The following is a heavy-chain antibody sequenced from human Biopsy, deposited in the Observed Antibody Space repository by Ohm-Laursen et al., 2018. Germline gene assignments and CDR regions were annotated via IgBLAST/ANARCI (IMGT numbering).Heavy chain of an antibody. D-gene: IGHD3-3*01. CDR2: ISANGATS. CDR3: AKGGSITIFGVVINNCFDP. J-gene: IGHJ5*02. Sequence: GSLRLSCSASGFTYTTFAMSWVRQAPGKRPEWVSTISANGATSYYADSVKGRFTISRDNSKNTLYLQMNSVRADDTAIYYCAKGGSITIFGVVINNCFDPWGQGTRVTVSS. CDR1: GFTYTTFA. V-gene: IGHV3-23*01.